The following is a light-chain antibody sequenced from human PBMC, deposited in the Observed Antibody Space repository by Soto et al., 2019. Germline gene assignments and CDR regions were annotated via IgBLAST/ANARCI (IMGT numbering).Light chain of an antibody. CDR1: QTISSW. CDR2: KAS. Sequence: DIQMTQSPSTLSGSVGDRVTITCRASQTISSWLAWYQQKPGKAPKLLIYKASTLKSGVPSRFSGSGSGTEFTLTISSLQADDGATYNSQHYNSYSEAFGQGTKVDMK. V-gene: IGKV1-5*03. J-gene: IGKJ1*01. CDR3: QHYNSYSEA.